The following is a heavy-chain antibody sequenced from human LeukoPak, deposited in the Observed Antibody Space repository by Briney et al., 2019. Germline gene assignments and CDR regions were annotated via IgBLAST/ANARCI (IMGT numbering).Heavy chain of an antibody. CDR2: IVVGSGNT. CDR1: GFTFTSSA. D-gene: IGHD1-26*01. CDR3: AADLGPRYSGSREFDY. J-gene: IGHJ4*02. V-gene: IGHV1-58*01. Sequence: ASVKVSCKASGFTFTSSAVQWVRQARGQRLEWIGWIVVGSGNTNYAQEFQERVTITRDMSTSTAYMELSSLRSEDTAVYYCAADLGPRYSGSREFDYWGQGTLVTVSS.